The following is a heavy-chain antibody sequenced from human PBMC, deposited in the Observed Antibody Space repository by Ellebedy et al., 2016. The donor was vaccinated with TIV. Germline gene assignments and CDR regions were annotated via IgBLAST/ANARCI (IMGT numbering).Heavy chain of an antibody. J-gene: IGHJ4*02. Sequence: GGSLRLXCAASGFTFSSYAMSWVRQAPGKGLEWVSAISGSGGSTYYADSVKGRFTISRDNSKNTLYLQMNSLRAEDTAVYYCAKVGYYGSGSYFDYWGQGTLDTVSS. V-gene: IGHV3-23*01. D-gene: IGHD3-10*01. CDR3: AKVGYYGSGSYFDY. CDR2: ISGSGGST. CDR1: GFTFSSYA.